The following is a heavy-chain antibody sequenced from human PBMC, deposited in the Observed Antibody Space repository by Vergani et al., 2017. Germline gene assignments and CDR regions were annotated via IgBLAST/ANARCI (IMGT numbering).Heavy chain of an antibody. J-gene: IGHJ4*02. CDR2: INHSGST. D-gene: IGHD3-16*02. V-gene: IGHV4-34*01. CDR3: ASIARAPTRRNPPPDY. Sequence: QVQLQQWGAGLLKPSETLSLTCAVYGGSFSDYYWSWIRQPPGKGLEWIGEINHSGSTNYNPSLKSRVSISVDTSKNQFSLQLTSVTAADSALYFCASIARAPTRRNPPPDYWGQGILVTVSS. CDR1: GGSFSDYY.